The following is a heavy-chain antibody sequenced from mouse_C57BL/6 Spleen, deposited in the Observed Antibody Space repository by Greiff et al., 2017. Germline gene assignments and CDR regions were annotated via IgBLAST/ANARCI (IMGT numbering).Heavy chain of an antibody. CDR3: AGAKDYYGSFDY. V-gene: IGHV1-82*01. Sequence: QVQLQQSGPELVKPGASVKISCKASGYAFSSSWMNWVKQRPGKGLEWIGRIYPGDGDTNYNGKFKGKATLTADKSSSTAYMQLSSLTSEDSAVXVCAGAKDYYGSFDYWGQGTTRTVSS. CDR2: IYPGDGDT. J-gene: IGHJ2*01. CDR1: GYAFSSSW. D-gene: IGHD1-1*01.